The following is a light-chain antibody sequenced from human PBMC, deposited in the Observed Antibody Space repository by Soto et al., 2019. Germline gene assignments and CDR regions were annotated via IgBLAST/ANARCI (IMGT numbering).Light chain of an antibody. CDR3: QQFGSSPIT. Sequence: EIVLTQSPATLPLSPGERPTLSCRASQSVSSYLAWYQQKPGQAPRLLIYDASTRATGIPDRFGCSGSQRDFTLTISRLEPEDSAIYYCQQFGSSPITFGQGTRLEIK. CDR1: QSVSSY. J-gene: IGKJ5*01. CDR2: DAS. V-gene: IGKV3-11*02.